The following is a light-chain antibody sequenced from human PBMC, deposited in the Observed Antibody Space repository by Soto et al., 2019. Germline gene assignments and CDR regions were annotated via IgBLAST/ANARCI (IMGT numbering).Light chain of an antibody. V-gene: IGKV1-39*01. CDR3: QQRSNWPHTWT. CDR1: QSVSTY. J-gene: IGKJ1*01. CDR2: AAS. Sequence: DIQITQSPSSLSTSVGDRVTITCRTSQSVSTYLNWYQQRPGKAPKLLIYAASSLESGVPSRFSGSGSGTDFTLTISSLEPEDFAVYYCQQRSNWPHTWTFGQGTKVEIK.